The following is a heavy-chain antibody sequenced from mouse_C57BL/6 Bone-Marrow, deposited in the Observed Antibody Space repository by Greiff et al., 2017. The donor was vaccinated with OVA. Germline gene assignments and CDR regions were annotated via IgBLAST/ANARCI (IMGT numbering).Heavy chain of an antibody. D-gene: IGHD1-1*01. V-gene: IGHV1-80*01. CDR2: IYPGDGDT. CDR3: ARIYYYGGGYFDV. J-gene: IGHJ1*03. CDR1: GYAFSSYW. Sequence: QVQLQQSGAELVKPGASVKISCKASGYAFSSYWMNWVKQRPGKGLEWIGQIYPGDGDTNYNGKFKGKATLTADKSSSTAYMQLSSLTSEDSAVYFCARIYYYGGGYFDVWGTGTTVTVSS.